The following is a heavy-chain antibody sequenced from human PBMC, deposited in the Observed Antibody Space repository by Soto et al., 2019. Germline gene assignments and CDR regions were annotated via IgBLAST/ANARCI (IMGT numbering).Heavy chain of an antibody. J-gene: IGHJ6*02. CDR1: GGSISSGGYY. V-gene: IGHV4-31*03. CDR2: IYYSGST. CDR3: ARFHDYGDYDYYYYGMDV. D-gene: IGHD4-17*01. Sequence: PSETLSPTCTVSGGSISSGGYYWSWIRQHPGKGLEWIGYIYYSGSTYYNPSLKSRVTISVDTSKNQFSLKLSSVTAADTAVYYCARFHDYGDYDYYYYGMDVWGQGTTVTVSS.